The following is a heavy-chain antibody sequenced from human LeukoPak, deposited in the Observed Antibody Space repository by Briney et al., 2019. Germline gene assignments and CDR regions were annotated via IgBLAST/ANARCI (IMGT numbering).Heavy chain of an antibody. CDR2: ISGSGGST. V-gene: IGHV3-23*01. J-gene: IGHJ4*02. CDR3: AKTFWAGSWYYDY. CDR1: GFTFSSYA. Sequence: PGGSLRLSCAASGFTFSSYAMSWVRQAPGKGLGWVSAISGSGGSTYYADSVKGRFTISRDNSKNTLYLQMNSLRAEDTAVYYCAKTFWAGSWYYDYWGQGTLVTVSS. D-gene: IGHD6-13*01.